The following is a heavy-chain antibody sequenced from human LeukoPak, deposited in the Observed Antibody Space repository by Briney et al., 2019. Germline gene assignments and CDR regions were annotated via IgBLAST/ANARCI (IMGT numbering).Heavy chain of an antibody. V-gene: IGHV3-23*01. D-gene: IGHD5-18*01. CDR2: ISGSGGTT. CDR3: AKFPRRGYIYDFDY. Sequence: PGGSLRLSCEASGFTFSTYAMSWVRQAPGKGLEWVSAISGSGGTTYYADSVKGRFTISRDNSKNTLYLQMNSLRAKDTAVYYCAKFPRRGYIYDFDYWGQGTLVTVSS. J-gene: IGHJ4*02. CDR1: GFTFSTYA.